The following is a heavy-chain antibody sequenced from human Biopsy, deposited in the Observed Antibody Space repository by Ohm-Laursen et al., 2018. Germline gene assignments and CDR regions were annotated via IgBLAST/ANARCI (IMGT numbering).Heavy chain of an antibody. D-gene: IGHD6-19*01. CDR1: GFTFGDSA. V-gene: IGHV3-73*01. CDR2: IRSKVNNYAT. CDR3: AKGRDSGWNGGDY. J-gene: IGHJ4*02. Sequence: SLRLSCAASGFTFGDSAMHWVRQASGKGLEWIGRIRSKVNNYATAYAASVTGRFTISRVDSKNTAYLQMNSLRAEDTAVYYCAKGRDSGWNGGDYWGRGTLVTVSS.